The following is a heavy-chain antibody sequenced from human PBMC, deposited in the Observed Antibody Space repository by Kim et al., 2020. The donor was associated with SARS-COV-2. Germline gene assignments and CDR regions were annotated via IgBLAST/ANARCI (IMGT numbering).Heavy chain of an antibody. V-gene: IGHV4-39*01. D-gene: IGHD6-13*01. J-gene: IGHJ4*02. CDR3: ARRGSSWALDY. CDR2: T. Sequence: TYSTPSLKGRVTISVDTSKNHFSLKLTSVTAADTAMYYCARRGSSWALDYWGQGTLVTVSS.